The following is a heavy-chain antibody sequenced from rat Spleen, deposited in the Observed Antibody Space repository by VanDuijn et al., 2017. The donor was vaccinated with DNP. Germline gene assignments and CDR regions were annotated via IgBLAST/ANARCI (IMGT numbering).Heavy chain of an antibody. CDR2: ITSSGSST. Sequence: EVQLVESGGDLVQPGRSLKLSCVASGFTFNNYWMTWIRQVPGKGLEWFASITSSGSSTYYRDSVKGRFTISRDNAKSTLYLQMDSLRSEDTATYYCTTEMADYWGQGTLVTVSS. V-gene: IGHV5-31*01. CDR1: GFTFNNYW. CDR3: TTEMADY. J-gene: IGHJ3*01. D-gene: IGHD1-12*02.